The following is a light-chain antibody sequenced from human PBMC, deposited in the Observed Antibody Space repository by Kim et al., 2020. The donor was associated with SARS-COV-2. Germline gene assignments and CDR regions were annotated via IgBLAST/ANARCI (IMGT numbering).Light chain of an antibody. J-gene: IGLJ1*01. CDR1: SLRSNY. V-gene: IGLV3-19*01. Sequence: SSELTQDPAVSVALGQTVRITCQGDSLRSNYASWYQQKPGQAPVLVSYGKNNRPPGIPDRFFGSSSGNTASLTITGAQAEEEADYYCNSRDSRGNHLVFG. CDR2: GKN. CDR3: NSRDSRGNHLV.